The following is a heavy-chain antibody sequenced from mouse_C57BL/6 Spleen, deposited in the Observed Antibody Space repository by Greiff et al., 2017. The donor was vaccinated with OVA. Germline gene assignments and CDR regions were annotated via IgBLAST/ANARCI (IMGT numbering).Heavy chain of an antibody. Sequence: VQLVESGAELARPGASVKMSCKASGYTFTSYTMHWVKQRPGQGLEWIGYINPSSGYTKYNQKFKDKATLTADKSSSTAYMQLSSLTSEDSAVYYCAPYYGSSHLLSMDYWGQGTSVTVSS. J-gene: IGHJ4*01. CDR3: APYYGSSHLLSMDY. V-gene: IGHV1-4*01. CDR1: GYTFTSYT. CDR2: INPSSGYT. D-gene: IGHD1-1*01.